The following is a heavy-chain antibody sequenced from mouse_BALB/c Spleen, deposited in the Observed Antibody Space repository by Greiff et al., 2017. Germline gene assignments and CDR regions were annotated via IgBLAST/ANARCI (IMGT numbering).Heavy chain of an antibody. CDR3: ARGGGSGYVGGNWGAMGY. CDR1: GFNIKDSY. CDR2: IDPANGNT. V-gene: IGHV14-3*02. Sequence: VQLQQSGAELVKPGASVKLSCTASGFNIKDSYMHWVKQRPEQGLEWIGRIDPANGNTKYDPKFQGKATITADTSSNTAYLQLSSLTSEDTAVYYCARGGGSGYVGGNWGAMGYWGQGTSVTVSS. D-gene: IGHD3-1*01. J-gene: IGHJ4*01.